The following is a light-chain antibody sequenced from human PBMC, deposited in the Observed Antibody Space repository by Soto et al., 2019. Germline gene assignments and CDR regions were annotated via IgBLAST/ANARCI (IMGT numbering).Light chain of an antibody. V-gene: IGKV1-39*01. CDR1: QGISSY. CDR3: QQTHNLIT. CDR2: TAS. Sequence: DIQMTQSPSTLSASLGDSVTITCRASQGISSYLNWYQQKPGTPPKLLIYTASNLQSGVPSRFAGSRSGTEFTLTISSLQPEDFATYFCQQTHNLITFGQGTRLEIK. J-gene: IGKJ5*01.